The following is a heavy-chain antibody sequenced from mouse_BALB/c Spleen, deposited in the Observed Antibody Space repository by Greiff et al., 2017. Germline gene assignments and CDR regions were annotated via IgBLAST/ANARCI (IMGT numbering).Heavy chain of an antibody. CDR1: GYSFTSYW. J-gene: IGHJ3*01. Sequence: EVQLQQSGTVLARPGASVKMSCKASGYSFTSYWMHWVKQRPGQGLEWIGAIYPGNSDTSYNQKFKGKAKLTAVTSASTAYMELSSLTNEDSAVYYCTREVGIYYGNYLPAYWGQGTLVTVSA. CDR2: IYPGNSDT. D-gene: IGHD2-1*01. CDR3: TREVGIYYGNYLPAY. V-gene: IGHV1-5*01.